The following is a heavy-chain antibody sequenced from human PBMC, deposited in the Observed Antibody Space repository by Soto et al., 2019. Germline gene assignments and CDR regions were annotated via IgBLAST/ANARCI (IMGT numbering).Heavy chain of an antibody. J-gene: IGHJ6*02. D-gene: IGHD3-22*01. CDR3: AKAMGGYYYDSSGYSSYYGMDV. V-gene: IGHV3-11*05. CDR2: ISSSSSYT. CDR1: GFTFSDYY. Sequence: GGSLRLSCAASGFTFSDYYMSWIRQAPGKGLEWVSYISSSSSYTNYADSVKGRFTISRDNAKNSLYLQMNSLRAEDTAVYYCAKAMGGYYYDSSGYSSYYGMDVWGQGTTVTVSS.